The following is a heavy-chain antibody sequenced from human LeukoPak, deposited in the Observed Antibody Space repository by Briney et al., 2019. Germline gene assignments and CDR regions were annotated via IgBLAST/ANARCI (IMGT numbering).Heavy chain of an antibody. V-gene: IGHV3-72*01. CDR1: GFTFSDHY. J-gene: IGHJ4*02. CDR3: ARVAVVRGVIIDLDY. CDR2: TRNKANSYTT. D-gene: IGHD3-10*01. Sequence: PGGSLRLSCAASGFTFSDHYMDWVRQAPGKGLEWVGRTRNKANSYTTEYAASVKGRFTISRDDSKNSLYLQMNSLKTEDTAVYYCARVAVVRGVIIDLDYWGQGPLVTVSS.